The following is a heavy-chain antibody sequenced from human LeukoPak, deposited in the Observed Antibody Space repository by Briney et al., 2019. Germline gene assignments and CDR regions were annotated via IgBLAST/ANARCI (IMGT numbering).Heavy chain of an antibody. CDR2: IYYSGST. CDR3: ASDLAAAGTGY. D-gene: IGHD6-13*01. V-gene: IGHV4-39*07. CDR1: GGSISSSSYY. Sequence: SETLSLTCTVSGGSISSSSYYWGWIRQPPGKGLEWIGSIYYSGSTYYNPSLQSRVTISVDTSKNQFSLKLSSVTAADTAVYYCASDLAAAGTGYWGQGTLVTVSS. J-gene: IGHJ4*02.